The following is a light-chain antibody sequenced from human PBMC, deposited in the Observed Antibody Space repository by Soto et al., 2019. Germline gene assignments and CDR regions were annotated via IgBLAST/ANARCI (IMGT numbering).Light chain of an antibody. V-gene: IGLV2-11*01. CDR1: SSDVGGYNY. CDR3: CSYAGSYTFEV. J-gene: IGLJ1*01. CDR2: DVS. Sequence: QSALTQPRSVSGSPGQSVTISCTGTSSDVGGYNYVSWYQRHPDRAPKLMIYDVSKRPSGVPDRFSGSKSGNTASLTISGLQAEDEADYYCCSYAGSYTFEVFGTGTKVTVL.